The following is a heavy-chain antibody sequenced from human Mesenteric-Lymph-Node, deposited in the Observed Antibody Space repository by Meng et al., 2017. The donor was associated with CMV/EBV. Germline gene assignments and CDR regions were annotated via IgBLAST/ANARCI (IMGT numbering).Heavy chain of an antibody. D-gene: IGHD2-2*01. CDR1: GGTFRNYA. Sequence: SVKVSCKASGGTFRNYAISWVRQALGQGLEWMGGIIPIFGTANYAQKFQGRVTITTDESTSTAYMELSSLKSEDTAVYCCARDPKYQPSNAFDIWGQGTMVTVSS. CDR3: ARDPKYQPSNAFDI. V-gene: IGHV1-69*05. J-gene: IGHJ3*02. CDR2: IIPIFGTA.